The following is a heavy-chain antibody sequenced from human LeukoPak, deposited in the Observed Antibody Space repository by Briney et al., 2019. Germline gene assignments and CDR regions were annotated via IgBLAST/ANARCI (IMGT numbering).Heavy chain of an antibody. CDR3: ARGPGVFGRIWYMDV. V-gene: IGHV4-4*07. J-gene: IGHJ6*03. D-gene: IGHD3-3*01. CDR1: GDSTIYNY. Sequence: SETLSLTCSVSGDSTIYNYWSWVRQPAGKGLEWIGRIFSDGKINYSPSLESRVTMSVDNAKNQFSLRLSSVTAADTAVYYCARGPGVFGRIWYMDVWGQGTTVSVSS. CDR2: IFSDGKI.